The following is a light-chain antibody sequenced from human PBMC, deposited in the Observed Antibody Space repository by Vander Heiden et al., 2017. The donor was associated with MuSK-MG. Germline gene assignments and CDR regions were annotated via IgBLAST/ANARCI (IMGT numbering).Light chain of an antibody. J-gene: IGKJ4*01. Sequence: TQSPATLSLSPGERATLSCRASQSVSSALVWYQQKAGQAPRLLIYDVSNRATGIPASFSGSGSGTDFTLTINRLEPEDFAVYYCQQRSNCPLTFGGGTKVEIK. CDR1: QSVSSA. CDR3: QQRSNCPLT. V-gene: IGKV3-11*01. CDR2: DVS.